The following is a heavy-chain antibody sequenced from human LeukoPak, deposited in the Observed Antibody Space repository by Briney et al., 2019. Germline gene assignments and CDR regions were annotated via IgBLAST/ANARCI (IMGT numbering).Heavy chain of an antibody. Sequence: GESLQISCKGSGYSFTNSWIGWVREMPGTGLEWMGIVFPADSDTRYSPSFQGQVTFSADKSISTAYLQWSSLKASDSAMYYCARHGGAFDYWGQGTLVTVSS. D-gene: IGHD4-17*01. CDR3: ARHGGAFDY. V-gene: IGHV5-51*01. CDR2: VFPADSDT. J-gene: IGHJ4*02. CDR1: GYSFTNSW.